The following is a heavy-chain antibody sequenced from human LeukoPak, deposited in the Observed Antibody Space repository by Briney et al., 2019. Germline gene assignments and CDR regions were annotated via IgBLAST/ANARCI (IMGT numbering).Heavy chain of an antibody. CDR2: INPNSGGT. V-gene: IGHV1-2*02. Sequence: ASVKASCKASGYTFTGYYMHWVRQAPGQGLEWMGWINPNSGGTNYAQKFQGRVTMTRDTSISTAYMELSRLRSDDTAVYYCARLAVAGTSYWGQGTLVTVSS. CDR3: ARLAVAGTSY. CDR1: GYTFTGYY. D-gene: IGHD6-19*01. J-gene: IGHJ4*02.